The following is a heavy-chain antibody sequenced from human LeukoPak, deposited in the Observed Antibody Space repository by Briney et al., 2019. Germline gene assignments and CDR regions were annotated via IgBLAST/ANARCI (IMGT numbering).Heavy chain of an antibody. J-gene: IGHJ4*02. CDR2: IYPSDSYT. V-gene: IGHV5-10-1*01. Sequence: RGESLRISCKGSGYSFTSYWITWVRQMPGKGLEWMGRIYPSDSYTNYSPSFQGHVTISADKSISTAYLQWSSLKASDTAMYYCGRLNLLDFDYWGQGTLVTVSS. CDR3: GRLNLLDFDY. D-gene: IGHD2-15*01. CDR1: GYSFTSYW.